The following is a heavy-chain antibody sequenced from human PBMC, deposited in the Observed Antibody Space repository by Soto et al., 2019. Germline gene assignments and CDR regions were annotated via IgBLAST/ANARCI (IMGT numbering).Heavy chain of an antibody. J-gene: IGHJ5*02. Sequence: GGSLRLSCAGSGFTFSSYWMHWVRQAPGKGLEWVAVISYDGSNKYYADSVKGRFTISRDNSKNTLYLQVNSLRAEDTAVYYCARDSGPPLPPFDPWGQGNLVTVSS. V-gene: IGHV3-30-3*01. CDR1: GFTFSSYW. CDR3: ARDSGPPLPPFDP. CDR2: ISYDGSNK.